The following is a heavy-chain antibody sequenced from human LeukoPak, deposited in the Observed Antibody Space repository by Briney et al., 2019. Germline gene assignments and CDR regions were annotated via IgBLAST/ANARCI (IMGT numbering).Heavy chain of an antibody. CDR2: IYYSGSP. J-gene: IGHJ6*02. V-gene: IGHV4-30-4*01. CDR3: ARALVVRYYYYGMDV. Sequence: SETLSLTCTVSGGPISSGDYYWRWIRQPPGKGLEWIEYIYYSGSPYYHPSLKSRVTISVDTSKNQFSLKLSSVTAADTAVYYCARALVVRYYYYGMDVWGQGTTVTVSS. CDR1: GGPISSGDYY. D-gene: IGHD3-22*01.